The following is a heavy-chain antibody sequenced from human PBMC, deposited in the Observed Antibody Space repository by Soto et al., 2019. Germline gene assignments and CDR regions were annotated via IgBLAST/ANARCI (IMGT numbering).Heavy chain of an antibody. CDR3: ARAGNWKDLDAFDI. CDR1: GGSISSYY. V-gene: IGHV4-59*08. Sequence: SETLSLTCTVSGGSISSYYWSWIRQPPGKGLEWIGYIYYSGSTNYNPPLKSRVTISVDTSKNKFSLKLTSGTAADTAVYYCARAGNWKDLDAFDIWGQGTMVTVSS. D-gene: IGHD1-20*01. J-gene: IGHJ3*02. CDR2: IYYSGST.